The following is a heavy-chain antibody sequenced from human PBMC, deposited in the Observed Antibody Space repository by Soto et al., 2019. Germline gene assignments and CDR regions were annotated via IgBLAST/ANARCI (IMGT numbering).Heavy chain of an antibody. CDR1: SGSISSSNW. D-gene: IGHD6-6*01. J-gene: IGHJ4*02. CDR2: IYHSGST. Sequence: SGTLSLTCAVCSGSISSSNWWSWVRQPPGKGLEWIGEIYHSGSTNYNPSLKSRVTISVDKSKNQFSLKLSSVTAADTAVYYCASKYSSSSFFDYWGQGTLVTVSS. V-gene: IGHV4-4*02. CDR3: ASKYSSSSFFDY.